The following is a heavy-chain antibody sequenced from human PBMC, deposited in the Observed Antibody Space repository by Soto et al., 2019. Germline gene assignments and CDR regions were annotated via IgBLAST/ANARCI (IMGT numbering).Heavy chain of an antibody. CDR1: GFTFSSYA. CDR3: ARDHPLIAVAGRYYYYGMDV. J-gene: IGHJ6*02. D-gene: IGHD6-19*01. CDR2: ISYDGSNK. Sequence: GGSLRLPCAASGFTFSSYAMHWVRQAPGKGLEWVAVISYDGSNKYYADSVKGRFTISRDNSKNTLYLQMNSLRAEDTAVYYCARDHPLIAVAGRYYYYGMDVWGQGTTVPVSS. V-gene: IGHV3-30-3*01.